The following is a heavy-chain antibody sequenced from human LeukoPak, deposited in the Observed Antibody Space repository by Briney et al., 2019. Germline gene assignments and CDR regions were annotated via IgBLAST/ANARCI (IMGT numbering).Heavy chain of an antibody. CDR1: GFTFSSYG. CDR2: IWYDGSNK. J-gene: IGHJ4*02. D-gene: IGHD3-22*01. Sequence: GGSLRLSCAASGFTFSSYGMHWVRQAPGKGLEWVAVIWYDGSNKYYADSVKGRFTVSRDNSKNTLYLQMNSLRGEDTAVYYCATDRAEYYQDSSGYYSHWGQGTLVTVSS. CDR3: ATDRAEYYQDSSGYYSH. V-gene: IGHV3-30*02.